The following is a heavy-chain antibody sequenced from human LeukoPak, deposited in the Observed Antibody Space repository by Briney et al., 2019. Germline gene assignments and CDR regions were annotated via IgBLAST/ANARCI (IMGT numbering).Heavy chain of an antibody. CDR3: ARVGYSSRNWFDP. V-gene: IGHV1-69*01. Sequence: SVKVSCKVSGGTFSSYAISWVRQAPGQGLEWMGGIIPIFGTANYAQKFQGRVTITADESTSTAYMELSNLRSEDTAVYYCARVGYSSRNWFDPWGQGTLVTVSS. CDR1: GGTFSSYA. CDR2: IIPIFGTA. D-gene: IGHD6-19*01. J-gene: IGHJ5*02.